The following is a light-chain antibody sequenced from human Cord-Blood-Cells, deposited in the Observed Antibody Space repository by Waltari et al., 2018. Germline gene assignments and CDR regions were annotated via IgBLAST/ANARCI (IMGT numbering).Light chain of an antibody. CDR2: DVS. V-gene: IGLV2-14*01. CDR3: SSYTSSSTLGV. CDR1: SSAVGGYNY. J-gene: IGLJ1*01. Sequence: QSALTQPASVSGSPGQSITISCTGSSSAVGGYNYVSCYQQHPGKAPKLMIYDVSNRPSGVSNRFSGSKSGNTASLTISGLQAEDEADYYCSSYTSSSTLGVFGTGTKVTVL.